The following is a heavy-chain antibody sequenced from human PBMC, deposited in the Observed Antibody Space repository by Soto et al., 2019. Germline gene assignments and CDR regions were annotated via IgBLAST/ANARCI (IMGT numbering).Heavy chain of an antibody. CDR2: MNPNSGDT. J-gene: IGHJ6*02. V-gene: IGHV1-8*01. CDR1: GYPFSTYD. Sequence: XSVKVSCNTSGYPFSTYDINWVRQAPGQGLEWMGWMNPNSGDTGSAQKFLGRLTMTRDSSIRTVYMELSSLSSEDTAVYYCARLNYYGSGRYQDYFYLYALDVWGQGTTVTVSS. D-gene: IGHD3-10*01. CDR3: ARLNYYGSGRYQDYFYLYALDV.